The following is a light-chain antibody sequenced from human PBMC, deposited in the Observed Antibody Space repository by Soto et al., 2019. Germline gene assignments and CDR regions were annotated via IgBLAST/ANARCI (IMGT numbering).Light chain of an antibody. CDR1: QSVSSSY. CDR3: QQFGTSRLT. Sequence: EIVLTQSPGTLSLSPGERATLSCRASQSVSSSYLAWYQQKPGQAPRLLIYGASSRATGIPDRISGRGSGTDFTLTISRLEPEDFAMYYCQQFGTSRLTFGGGTKVDNK. J-gene: IGKJ4*01. V-gene: IGKV3-20*01. CDR2: GAS.